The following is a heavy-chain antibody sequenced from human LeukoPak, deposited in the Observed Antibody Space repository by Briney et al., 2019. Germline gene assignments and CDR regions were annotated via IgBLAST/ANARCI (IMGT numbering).Heavy chain of an antibody. CDR3: ARGKGGADYYYYMDV. V-gene: IGHV4-61*05. D-gene: IGHD3-16*01. J-gene: IGHJ6*03. Sequence: SETLSLTCTVSGGSISSSSYYWGWIRQPPGKGLEWIGYIYYSGSTNYNPSLKSRVTISVDTSKNQFSLKLSSVTAADTAVYYCARGKGGADYYYYMDVWGKGTTVTVSS. CDR1: GGSISSSSYY. CDR2: IYYSGST.